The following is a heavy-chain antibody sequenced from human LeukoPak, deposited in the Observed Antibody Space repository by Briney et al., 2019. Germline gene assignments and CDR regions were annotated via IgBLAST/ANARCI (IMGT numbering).Heavy chain of an antibody. CDR3: TREEAYCTSATCHFDY. J-gene: IGHJ4*02. CDR1: GFTFSTYN. V-gene: IGHV3-21*01. D-gene: IGHD2-2*01. CDR2: ITSTSSYI. Sequence: TGGSLRLSCAASGFTFSTYNMNWVRQAPGKGLEWVSSITSTSSYIYYADSVRGRFTISRDNAKNSLYLQMNSLRAEDTAVYYCTREEAYCTSATCHFDYWGQGTLATVSS.